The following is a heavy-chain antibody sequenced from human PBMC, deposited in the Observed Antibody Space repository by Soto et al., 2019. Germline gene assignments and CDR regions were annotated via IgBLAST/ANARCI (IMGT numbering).Heavy chain of an antibody. CDR1: GGSISSSSYY. D-gene: IGHD3-3*01. V-gene: IGHV4-39*01. CDR2: IYYSGST. J-gene: IGHJ3*02. CDR3: ARQSAFTYYDFCSAYYGAFDI. Sequence: SETLSLTCTVSGGSISSSSYYWGWIRQPPGKGLEWIGSIYYSGSTYYNPSLKSRVTISVDTSKNQFSLKLSSVTAADTAVYYCARQSAFTYYDFCSAYYGAFDIWGQGTMVTVSS.